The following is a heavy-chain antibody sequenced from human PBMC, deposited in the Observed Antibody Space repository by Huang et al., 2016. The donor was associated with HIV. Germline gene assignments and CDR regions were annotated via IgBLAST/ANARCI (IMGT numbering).Heavy chain of an antibody. Sequence: QVQLVQSEAEVKKPGSSVKVSCKLSGGTFSTFGLSWVRQSAGRGLEWMAGIIPNFNTTYPAQKFQGRVTLTADESTNTASMELNSLTFEDTAVYYCARPSDAAMIRDYYYPMDVWGQGTTVTVS. CDR2: IIPNFNTT. J-gene: IGHJ6*02. D-gene: IGHD5-18*01. V-gene: IGHV1-69*01. CDR3: ARPSDAAMIRDYYYPMDV. CDR1: GGTFSTFG.